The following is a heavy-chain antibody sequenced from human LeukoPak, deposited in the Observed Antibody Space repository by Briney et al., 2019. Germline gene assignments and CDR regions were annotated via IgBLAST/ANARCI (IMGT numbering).Heavy chain of an antibody. CDR2: IYYSGST. CDR3: ARVVVVPAAAHYFDY. V-gene: IGHV4-31*03. J-gene: IGHJ4*02. Sequence: PSETLSLTCTVSGGSISSGGYYWSWIRQHPGKGLEWIGYIYYSGSTYYNPSLKSRVTISVDTSKNQFSLKLSSVTAADTAAYYCARVVVVPAAAHYFDYWGQGTLVTVSS. D-gene: IGHD2-2*01. CDR1: GGSISSGGYY.